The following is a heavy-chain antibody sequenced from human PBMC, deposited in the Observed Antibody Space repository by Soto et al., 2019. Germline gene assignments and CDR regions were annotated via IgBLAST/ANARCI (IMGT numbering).Heavy chain of an antibody. D-gene: IGHD2-15*01. CDR1: GAPITINY. J-gene: IGHJ4*01. Sequence: SETLSLTCTVSGAPITINYWSWIRQAPGKGLEWIGYIYYSGSTTYNPSLKSRVTMSADTSKDQFSLKLNSVTAADTAVYYCARDAGGTYDHWGLGILVTVSS. V-gene: IGHV4-59*01. CDR3: ARDAGGTYDH. CDR2: IYYSGST.